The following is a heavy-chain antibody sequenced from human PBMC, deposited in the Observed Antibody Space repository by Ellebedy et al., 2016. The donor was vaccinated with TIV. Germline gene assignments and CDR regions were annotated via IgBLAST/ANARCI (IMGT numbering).Heavy chain of an antibody. V-gene: IGHV3-11*01. CDR1: GFTLSGYS. CDR3: VREPHHHDFGNGYSEVDL. D-gene: IGHD3-3*01. J-gene: IGHJ5*02. CDR2: LSNSANPE. Sequence: GESLKISCTASGFTLSGYSMNWVRQAPGKGLDWISYLSNSANPEYHADSVKGRFIISRDNAHDSLHLQMNSLTAEVTAVYYGVREPHHHDFGNGYSEVDLWGQGTLVTVSS.